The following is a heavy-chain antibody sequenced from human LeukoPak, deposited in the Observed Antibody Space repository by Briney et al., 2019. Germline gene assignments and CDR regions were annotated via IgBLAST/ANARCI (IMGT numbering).Heavy chain of an antibody. CDR1: GGSFSGYY. D-gene: IGHD4-11*01. V-gene: IGHV4-34*01. CDR3: ARGRETYSFPVDY. Sequence: SETLSLTCAVYGGSFSGYYWSWIRQPPGKGLEWIGEINHSGSTNYNPSLKSRVTISVDTSKSQFFLRLSSVTAADTAVYYCARGRETYSFPVDYWGQGTLVTVSS. J-gene: IGHJ4*02. CDR2: INHSGST.